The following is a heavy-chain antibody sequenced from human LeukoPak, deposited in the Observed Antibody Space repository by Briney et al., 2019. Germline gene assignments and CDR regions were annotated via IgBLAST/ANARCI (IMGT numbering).Heavy chain of an antibody. D-gene: IGHD2-2*01. CDR3: ARAASLYY. CDR2: ISGGGSTI. V-gene: IGHV3-48*01. Sequence: GGSLRLSCAASGFTFSTDTMNWVRQAPGKGLEWVSYISGGGSTIYYADSVKGRFTISRDNAKNSLFLQLNSLRAEDTAVYYCARAASLYYWGQGTLVTVSS. J-gene: IGHJ4*02. CDR1: GFTFSTDT.